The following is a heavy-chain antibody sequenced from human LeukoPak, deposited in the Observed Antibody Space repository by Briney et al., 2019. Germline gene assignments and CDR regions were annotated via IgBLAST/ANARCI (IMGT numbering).Heavy chain of an antibody. J-gene: IGHJ6*03. D-gene: IGHD6-13*01. CDR2: ISAYNGNT. V-gene: IGHV1-18*01. CDR3: ARQGVTAAENNYFYYYMDF. Sequence: ASVKVSCKASGYTLTSYGISWVRQAPGQGLEWMGWISAYNGNTNYAQKLQGRVTMTTDTSTSTAYMELRSLRSDDTAVYYCARQGVTAAENNYFYYYMDFWGKGTTVTVSS. CDR1: GYTLTSYG.